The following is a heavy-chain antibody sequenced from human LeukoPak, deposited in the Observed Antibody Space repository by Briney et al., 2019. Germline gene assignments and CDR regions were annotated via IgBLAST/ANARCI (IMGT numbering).Heavy chain of an antibody. J-gene: IGHJ6*02. CDR2: ISDSSSTK. D-gene: IGHD2-15*01. Sequence: GGSLRLSCAASGFTFSSYSMNWVRQAPGKWLEWVSYISDSSSTKYYADSVKGRFTISRDNAKNSLCLQMTSLRDEDTAVYYCATVHCSGGSCYDGSYYGMDVWGQGTTVTVSS. CDR3: ATVHCSGGSCYDGSYYGMDV. CDR1: GFTFSSYS. V-gene: IGHV3-48*02.